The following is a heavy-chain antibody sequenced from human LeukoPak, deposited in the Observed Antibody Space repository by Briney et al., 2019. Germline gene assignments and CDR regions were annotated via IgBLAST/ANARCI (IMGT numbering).Heavy chain of an antibody. Sequence: PGGSLRLSCAASGFTFSSYSMNWVRQAPGRGLEWVSSISSSSSYIYYADSVKGRFTISRDNAKNSLYLHMNSLRAEDTAVYYCARVTPDSGYDYAIAVAGYSWFDPWGQGTLVTVSS. J-gene: IGHJ5*02. D-gene: IGHD5-12*01. V-gene: IGHV3-21*01. CDR3: ARVTPDSGYDYAIAVAGYSWFDP. CDR1: GFTFSSYS. CDR2: ISSSSSYI.